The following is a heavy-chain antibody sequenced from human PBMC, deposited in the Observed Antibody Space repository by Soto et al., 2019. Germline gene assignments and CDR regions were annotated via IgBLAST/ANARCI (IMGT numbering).Heavy chain of an antibody. Sequence: SETLSLTCTVSGGSISSGGYYWSWIRQHPGKGLEWIGYIYYSGSTYYNPSLKSRVTISVDTSKNQFSLKLSSVTAADTAVYYCAVREWLLDPYYYYGMDVWGQGTTVPVYS. D-gene: IGHD3-3*01. J-gene: IGHJ6*02. CDR1: GGSISSGGYY. CDR2: IYYSGST. V-gene: IGHV4-31*02. CDR3: AVREWLLDPYYYYGMDV.